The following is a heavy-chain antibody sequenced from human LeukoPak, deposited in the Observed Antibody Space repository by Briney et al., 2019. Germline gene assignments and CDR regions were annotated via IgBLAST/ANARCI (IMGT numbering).Heavy chain of an antibody. CDR3: ARGGPGDYSSSWYGNWFDP. CDR2: ISSSSSYI. CDR1: GFTFSSYS. D-gene: IGHD6-13*01. V-gene: IGHV3-21*01. J-gene: IGHJ5*02. Sequence: GGSLRLSCAASGFTFSSYSMNWVRQAPGRGLEWVSSISSSSSYIYYADSVKGRFTISRDNAKNSLYLQMNSLRAEDTAVYYCARGGPGDYSSSWYGNWFDPWGQGTLVTVSS.